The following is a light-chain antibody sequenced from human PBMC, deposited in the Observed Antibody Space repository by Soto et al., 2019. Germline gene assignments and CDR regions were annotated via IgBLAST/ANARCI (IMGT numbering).Light chain of an antibody. V-gene: IGKV4-1*01. CDR3: QQYYSTPPT. CDR1: QIVLYSSNNKNY. J-gene: IGKJ4*01. CDR2: WAS. Sequence: IVMTQSPDSLAVSLGERATINCKSSQIVLYSSNNKNYLAWYQQKPGQPPKLLIYWASTRESGVPDRFSGSGSGTDFTLTISSLQAEDVAVYYCQQYYSTPPTFGGGTKVDIK.